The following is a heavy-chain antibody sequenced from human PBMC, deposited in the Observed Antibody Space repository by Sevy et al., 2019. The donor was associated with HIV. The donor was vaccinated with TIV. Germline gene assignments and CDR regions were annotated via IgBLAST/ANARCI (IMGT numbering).Heavy chain of an antibody. CDR3: ARRMTAWDAFDI. J-gene: IGHJ3*02. CDR2: ISGYSNYI. Sequence: GGSLRLSCAASGFTFDTYNINWVRQAPGKGLEWVSFISGYSNYIYYADSRKGRFTISRDKAKKSVYLQMNSLSAEDTAVYYGARRMTAWDAFDIWGQGTMVTVSS. CDR1: GFTFDTYN. V-gene: IGHV3-21*01.